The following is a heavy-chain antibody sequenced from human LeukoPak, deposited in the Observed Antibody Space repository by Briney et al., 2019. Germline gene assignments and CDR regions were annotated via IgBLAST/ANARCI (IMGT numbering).Heavy chain of an antibody. D-gene: IGHD1-1*01. Sequence: GGSLRLSCAASGFTFSSYAMHWVRQAPGKGLEWVAVISYDGSNKYYADSVKGRFTISRDNSKNTLYLQMNSLRAEDTAAYYCARDKTQLYYFDYWGQGTLVTVSS. CDR3: ARDKTQLYYFDY. J-gene: IGHJ4*02. V-gene: IGHV3-30-3*01. CDR1: GFTFSSYA. CDR2: ISYDGSNK.